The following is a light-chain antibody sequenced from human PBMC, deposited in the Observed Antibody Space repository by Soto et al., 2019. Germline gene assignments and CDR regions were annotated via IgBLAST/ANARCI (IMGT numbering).Light chain of an antibody. J-gene: IGKJ2*01. CDR1: QRVSNSY. Sequence: EIVLTQSPGTLSLFPGDRATLSCRASQRVSNSYLAWCQQKHGQAPRLLIYASSSRAAVVPDRVSGGGSGTDFTLTISALEPEDFVLYFCQQYERPPFAFGQGTRLEI. CDR3: QQYERPPFA. V-gene: IGKV3-20*01. CDR2: ASS.